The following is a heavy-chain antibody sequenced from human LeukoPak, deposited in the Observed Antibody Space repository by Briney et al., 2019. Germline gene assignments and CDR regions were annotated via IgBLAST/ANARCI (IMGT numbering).Heavy chain of an antibody. Sequence: GSLRLSCAASGFTFSRHGMNWVRQAPGKGLEWIGRIYTSGSTNYNPSLKSRVTMSVDTSKNQFSMRLSSVTAADTAVYYCARGGSHFDYWGQGTLVTVSS. CDR3: ARGGSHFDY. CDR1: GFTFSRHG. CDR2: IYTSGST. V-gene: IGHV4-59*10. D-gene: IGHD1-26*01. J-gene: IGHJ4*02.